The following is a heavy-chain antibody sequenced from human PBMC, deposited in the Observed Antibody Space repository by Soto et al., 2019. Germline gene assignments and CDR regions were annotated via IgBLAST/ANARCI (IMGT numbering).Heavy chain of an antibody. CDR3: ARGVAVAGAYYYYMDV. CDR2: IIPILGIA. D-gene: IGHD6-19*01. J-gene: IGHJ6*03. Sequence: GASVKVSCKASGGTFSSYTISWVRQAPGQGLEWMGRIIPILGIANYVQKFQGRVTITADKSTSTAYMELSSLRSEDTAVYYCARGVAVAGAYYYYMDVWGKGTTVTVSS. V-gene: IGHV1-69*02. CDR1: GGTFSSYT.